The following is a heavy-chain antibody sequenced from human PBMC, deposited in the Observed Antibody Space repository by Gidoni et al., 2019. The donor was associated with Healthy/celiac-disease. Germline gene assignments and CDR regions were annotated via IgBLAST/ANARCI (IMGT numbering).Heavy chain of an antibody. J-gene: IGHJ5*02. CDR3: AKEYKRYCSSTSCPNWFDP. V-gene: IGHV3-23*01. Sequence: EVQLLESGGGLVQPGGSLRLSCAASGFTLRTYALRWVRRAPGKGPEWVSAISGSGGSTYYADSVKGRFTISRDNSKNTLYLQMNSLRAEDTAVYYCAKEYKRYCSSTSCPNWFDPWGQGTLVTVSS. CDR2: ISGSGGST. D-gene: IGHD2-2*01. CDR1: GFTLRTYA.